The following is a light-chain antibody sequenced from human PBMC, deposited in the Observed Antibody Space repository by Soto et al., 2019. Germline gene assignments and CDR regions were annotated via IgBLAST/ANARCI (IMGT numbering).Light chain of an antibody. CDR1: SSNIGAGYD. J-gene: IGLJ1*01. CDR3: QSYDSSLSGYV. Sequence: QSALTQAPSLSGAPGQRVTISCTGSSSNIGAGYDVHWYQQLPGTAPKLLIYGNSNRPSGVPDRFSGSKSGTSASLAITGLQAEDEADYYCQSYDSSLSGYVFGTGTKVTVL. CDR2: GNS. V-gene: IGLV1-40*01.